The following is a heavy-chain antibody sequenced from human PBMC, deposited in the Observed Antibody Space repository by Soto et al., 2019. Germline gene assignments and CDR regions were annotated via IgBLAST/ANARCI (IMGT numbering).Heavy chain of an antibody. J-gene: IGHJ1*01. CDR1: GFTFSTYV. Sequence: QVQLVESGGGVVQPGRSLRLSCTASGFTFSTYVMHWVRQAPGEGLEWVAGISVDGSGTHYAESVKGRFTISRDNAKNTLYLQMDSLTAEETTVFYCAREDESSGRAGTFQHWGHGTLATVSS. CDR3: AREDESSGRAGTFQH. V-gene: IGHV3-30-3*01. D-gene: IGHD3-22*01. CDR2: ISVDGSGT.